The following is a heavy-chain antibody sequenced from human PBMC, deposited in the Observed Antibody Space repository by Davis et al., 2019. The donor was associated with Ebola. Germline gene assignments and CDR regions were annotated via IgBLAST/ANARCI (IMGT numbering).Heavy chain of an antibody. J-gene: IGHJ3*02. V-gene: IGHV1-69*05. CDR3: ARTSIVGTTTTASDI. CDR1: GGTLRSYA. Sequence: SVKVSCKASGGTLRSYAISWVRQAPGQGLEWMGGIIPLIHTTKYAQKFQGRVTMTTDTSTSTAYMELRSLRSDDTAVYYCARTSIVGTTTTASDIWGQGTKVTVSS. CDR2: IIPLIHTT. D-gene: IGHD1-26*01.